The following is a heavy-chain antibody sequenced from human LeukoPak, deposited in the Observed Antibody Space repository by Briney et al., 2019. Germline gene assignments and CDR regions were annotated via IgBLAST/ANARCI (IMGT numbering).Heavy chain of an antibody. J-gene: IGHJ5*02. V-gene: IGHV3-64*01. CDR1: GFTFSSYA. Sequence: GGSLRLSCAASGFTFSSYAMHWVRQAPGKGLEYVSAISSNGGSTYYANSVKGRFTISRDNSKNTLYLQMGSLRAEDMAVYYCARVGVRGPPNLASWGQGTWATV. CDR3: ARVGVRGPPNLAS. D-gene: IGHD3-10*01. CDR2: ISSNGGST.